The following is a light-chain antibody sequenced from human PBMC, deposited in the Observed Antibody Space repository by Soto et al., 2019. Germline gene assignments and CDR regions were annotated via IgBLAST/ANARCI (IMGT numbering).Light chain of an antibody. CDR1: QSISTW. J-gene: IGKJ1*01. CDR2: DAS. Sequence: IQMTQSPSTLYPSFGDRVSITCRASQSISTWLAWYQQQPGGAPRLLIYDASSLQSGVPSRFSGNGSGTEFTLTISSLQPDDFSSYYCQHYYNYPWTFGQGTKVDIK. CDR3: QHYYNYPWT. V-gene: IGKV1-5*01.